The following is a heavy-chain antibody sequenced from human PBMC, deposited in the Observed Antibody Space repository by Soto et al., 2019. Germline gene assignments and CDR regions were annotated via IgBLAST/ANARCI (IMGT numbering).Heavy chain of an antibody. CDR1: GFTFSSYA. J-gene: IGHJ4*02. V-gene: IGHV3-23*01. D-gene: IGHD2-15*01. CDR2: ISGSGGST. CDR3: ANLGYCSGGSCFRRPYYFDY. Sequence: PGGSLRLSCAASGFTFSSYAMSWVRQAPGKGLGWVSAISGSGGSTYYADSVKGRFTISRDNSKNTLYLQMNSLRAEDTAVYYCANLGYCSGGSCFRRPYYFDYWGQGTLVTVSS.